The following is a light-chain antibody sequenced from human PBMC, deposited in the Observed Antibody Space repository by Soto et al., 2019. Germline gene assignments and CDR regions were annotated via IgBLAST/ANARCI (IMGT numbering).Light chain of an antibody. Sequence: QSVLTQPPSVSGAPGQRVTISCTGSSSNIGAGYDVHWYQQLPGTAPKLLIYANSNWPSGVPDRFSGSKSDTSASLAITGLQAEDEADYYCQSYDSSLSGWVFGGGTQLTVL. J-gene: IGLJ3*02. CDR1: SSNIGAGYD. CDR2: ANS. V-gene: IGLV1-40*01. CDR3: QSYDSSLSGWV.